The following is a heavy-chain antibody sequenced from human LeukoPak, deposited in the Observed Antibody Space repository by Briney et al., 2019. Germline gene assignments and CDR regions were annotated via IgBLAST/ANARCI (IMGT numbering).Heavy chain of an antibody. J-gene: IGHJ1*01. Sequence: SETLSLTCTVSGYSISSGYYWGWIRQPPGKGLEWIGSIYHSGSTYYNPSLKSRVTISVDTSKNQFSLKLSSGTAADTAVYYCARDGFWNPEYFQHWGQGTLVTVSS. V-gene: IGHV4-38-2*02. CDR1: GYSISSGYY. CDR3: ARDGFWNPEYFQH. CDR2: IYHSGST. D-gene: IGHD1-1*01.